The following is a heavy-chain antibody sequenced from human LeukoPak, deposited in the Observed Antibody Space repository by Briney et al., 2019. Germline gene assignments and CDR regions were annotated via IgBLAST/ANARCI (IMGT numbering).Heavy chain of an antibody. CDR3: ARHYSSRRGMDV. J-gene: IGHJ6*01. CDR2: IYYSGST. V-gene: IGHV4-31*03. CDR1: GGSISSGGYY. Sequence: SETLSLTCTVSGGSISSGGYYWSWIRQHPGKGLEWIGYIYYSGSTYYNPSLKSRVTISVDTSKNQFSLKLSSVTAADTAVYYCARHYSSRRGMDVWGQGTTVTVSS. D-gene: IGHD6-13*01.